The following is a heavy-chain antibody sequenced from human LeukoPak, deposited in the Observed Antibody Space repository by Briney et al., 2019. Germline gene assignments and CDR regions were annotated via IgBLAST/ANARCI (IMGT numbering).Heavy chain of an antibody. Sequence: SETLSLTCNVSGDSISSGGYSWSWIRQHPEKGLEWIGYIYYSGTTYYNPSLNSRVTISLDTSKNQFSLKLTSVTAADAALYYCARSFLTYCSRSSCYTTAGLGHDAFDIWGQGTMVTVSS. CDR3: ARSFLTYCSRSSCYTTAGLGHDAFDI. V-gene: IGHV4-31*03. CDR1: GDSISSGGYS. CDR2: IYYSGTT. J-gene: IGHJ3*02. D-gene: IGHD2-2*01.